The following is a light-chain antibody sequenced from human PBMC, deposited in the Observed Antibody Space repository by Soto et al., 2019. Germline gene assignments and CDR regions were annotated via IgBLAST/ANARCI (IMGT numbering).Light chain of an antibody. V-gene: IGKV3-20*01. CDR2: GAS. CDR3: QQYGSSPLT. Sequence: IVLTQSPGTLSLSPGERATLSCRASQSISSSYLAWYQQKPGQAPRLLIYGASSRVPGIPDRFSGSGSGTDFTLTISRLEPEDFAVYYCQQYGSSPLTFGGGTKVGIK. J-gene: IGKJ4*01. CDR1: QSISSSY.